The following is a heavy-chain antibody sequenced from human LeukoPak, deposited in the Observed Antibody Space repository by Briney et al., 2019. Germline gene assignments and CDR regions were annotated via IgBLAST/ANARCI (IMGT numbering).Heavy chain of an antibody. Sequence: YIYYADSVKGRFTISGDNAKNSLYLQMNSLRAEDTAVYYCARGLGYCSGGSCYADYYYYYYGMDVWGQGTTVTVSS. CDR3: ARGLGYCSGGSCYADYYYYYYGMDV. CDR2: YI. V-gene: IGHV3-21*01. D-gene: IGHD2-15*01. J-gene: IGHJ6*02.